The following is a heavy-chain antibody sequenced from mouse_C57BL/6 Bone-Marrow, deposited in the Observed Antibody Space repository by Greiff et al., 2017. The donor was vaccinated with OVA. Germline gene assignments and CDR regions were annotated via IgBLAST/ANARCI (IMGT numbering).Heavy chain of an antibody. V-gene: IGHV5-17*01. CDR2: ISSGSSTI. CDR1: GFTFSDYG. Sequence: EVKVVESGGGLVKPGGSLKLSCAASGFTFSDYGMHWVRQAPEKGLEWVAYISSGSSTIYYADTVKGRFTISRDNAKNTLFLQMTSLRSEDTAMYYCARGGYYGSSLYFDYWGQGTTLTVSS. D-gene: IGHD1-1*01. J-gene: IGHJ2*01. CDR3: ARGGYYGSSLYFDY.